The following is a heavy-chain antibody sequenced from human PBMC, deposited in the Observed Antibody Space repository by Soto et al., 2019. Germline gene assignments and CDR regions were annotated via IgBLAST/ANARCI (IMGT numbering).Heavy chain of an antibody. V-gene: IGHV2-5*02. J-gene: IGHJ3*02. Sequence: QITLKESGPTLVKPTETLTVTCTVSGFSLSGDGVGVGWIRQPPGKALEWLALIYWDDDQRYSPSLKTRLTITKAASKNQVVLTMTNMDPMDTATYYCAHAYGGTSWTNNAFDIWGQGTVVTVSS. CDR3: AHAYGGTSWTNNAFDI. D-gene: IGHD2-21*01. CDR2: IYWDDDQ. CDR1: GFSLSGDGVG.